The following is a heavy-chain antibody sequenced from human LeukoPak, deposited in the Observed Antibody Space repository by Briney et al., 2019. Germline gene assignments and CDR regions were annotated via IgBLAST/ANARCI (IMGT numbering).Heavy chain of an antibody. D-gene: IGHD2-15*01. CDR1: GFTFSSYA. Sequence: GGSLRLSCAASGFTFSSYAMHWVRQTPGKGLEWVSSISDNGGSTYYADSVRGRFTISRDNSKNTLYLQMNSLRAEDTAVYYCATPRGIVVVVAAPSFDYWGQGTLVTVSS. J-gene: IGHJ4*02. V-gene: IGHV3-23*01. CDR3: ATPRGIVVVVAAPSFDY. CDR2: ISDNGGST.